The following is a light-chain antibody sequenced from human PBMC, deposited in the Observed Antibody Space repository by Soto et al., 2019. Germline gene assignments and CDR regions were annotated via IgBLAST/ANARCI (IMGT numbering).Light chain of an antibody. Sequence: EIVLTQSPGTLSLSPGERATLSCRASQSVSSSYLAWYQQKPGQAPRLLIYGASSRATGIPDRFSGSGSGTDFTLTISRLEPDDFAVYYCQQYGGSFTFGPGTKGDIK. CDR1: QSVSSSY. J-gene: IGKJ3*01. V-gene: IGKV3-20*01. CDR3: QQYGGSFT. CDR2: GAS.